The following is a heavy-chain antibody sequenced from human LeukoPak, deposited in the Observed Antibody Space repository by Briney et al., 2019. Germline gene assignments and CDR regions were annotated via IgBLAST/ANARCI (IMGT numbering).Heavy chain of an antibody. D-gene: IGHD3-3*01. CDR1: GFTFGKYW. CDR3: ARDQYDTWSRRGNFDS. J-gene: IGHJ4*02. V-gene: IGHV3-7*03. CDR2: IKLDGSEK. Sequence: GGSLRLSCVASGFTFGKYWMSWVRQAPGKGLEWVANIKLDGSEKNYVDSVKGRFTISRDNTKNSLYLQMNSPRAEDTAVFYCARDQYDTWSRRGNFDSWGQGTLVIVSS.